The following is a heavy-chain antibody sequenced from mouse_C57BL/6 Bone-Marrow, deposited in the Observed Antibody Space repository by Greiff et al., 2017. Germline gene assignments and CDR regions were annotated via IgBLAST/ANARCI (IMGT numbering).Heavy chain of an antibody. CDR1: GFNIKDDY. V-gene: IGHV14-4*01. CDR2: IDPENGDT. J-gene: IGHJ2*01. Sequence: VQLQQSGAELVRPGASVKLSCTASGFNIKDDYMHWVKQRPEQGLEWIGWIDPENGDTEYASKFQGKATITADTSSTTAYLQLSSLTSEDTAVYYCTTMRFDYWGQGTTLTVSS. CDR3: TTMRFDY. D-gene: IGHD2-3*01.